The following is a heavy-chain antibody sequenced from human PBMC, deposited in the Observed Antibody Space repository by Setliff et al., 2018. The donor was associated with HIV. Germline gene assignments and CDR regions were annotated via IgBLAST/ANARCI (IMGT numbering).Heavy chain of an antibody. J-gene: IGHJ6*03. D-gene: IGHD5-18*01. V-gene: IGHV1-18*01. CDR2: ISAYHGNT. Sequence: GASVKVSCKASGYTFIRYGITWVRQAPGQGLQWMGWISAYHGNTNYAQKVKGRVTMTTDTSTSTAYMELRSLRSDDTAVYYCAREDTAPPDYYYSYMDVWGKGTTVTVSS. CDR3: AREDTAPPDYYYSYMDV. CDR1: GYTFIRYG.